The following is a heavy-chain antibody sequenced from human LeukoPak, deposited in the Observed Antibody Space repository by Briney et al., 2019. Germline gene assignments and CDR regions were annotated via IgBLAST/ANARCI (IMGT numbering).Heavy chain of an antibody. V-gene: IGHV4-4*07. CDR3: VSTSIAVAGTSFDY. D-gene: IGHD6-19*01. J-gene: IGHJ4*02. CDR1: GGSISSYF. CDR2: IYSSGST. Sequence: PSETLSLTCTFSGGSISSYFWSWIRQPAGKGLEWIGRIYSSGSTNYNPSLKSRVTMSMDTSKNQFSLQLSSVTAAGTAVYYCVSTSIAVAGTSFDYWGQGTLVTVSS.